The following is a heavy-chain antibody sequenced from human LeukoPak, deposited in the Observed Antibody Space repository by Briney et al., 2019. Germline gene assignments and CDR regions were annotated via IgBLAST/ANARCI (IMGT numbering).Heavy chain of an antibody. CDR3: ARHSSVLPFDY. CDR1: GGSLSTSSYH. D-gene: IGHD3-10*01. J-gene: IGHJ4*02. CDR2: IYYSGST. V-gene: IGHV4-39*01. Sequence: SETLSLTCTVSGGSLSTSSYHWGWIRQPPGKGLEWIGSIYYSGSTYYNPSLKSRVTISVDTSKNQFSLKLSSVTAADTAVYYCARHSSVLPFDYWGQGTLVAVSS.